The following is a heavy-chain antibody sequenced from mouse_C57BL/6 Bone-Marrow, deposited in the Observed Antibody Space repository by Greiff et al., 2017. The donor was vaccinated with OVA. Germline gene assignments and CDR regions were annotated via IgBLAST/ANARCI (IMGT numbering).Heavy chain of an antibody. CDR1: GFNIKDDY. CDR2: IDPENGDT. J-gene: IGHJ1*03. D-gene: IGHD2-3*01. Sequence: VQLQQSGAELVRPGASVKLSCTASGFNIKDDYMHWVKQRPEQGLEWIGWIDPENGDTEYASKVQGKATITAGTSSNTAYLQLSSLTSEDTAVYYCTCRGPDGYYSSYFDVWGTGTTVTVSS. V-gene: IGHV14-4*01. CDR3: TCRGPDGYYSSYFDV.